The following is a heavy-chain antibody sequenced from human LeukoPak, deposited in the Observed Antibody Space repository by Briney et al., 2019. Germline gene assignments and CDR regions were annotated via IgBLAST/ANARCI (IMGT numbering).Heavy chain of an antibody. CDR2: ISISRSYI. J-gene: IGHJ4*02. CDR3: ARGYRSSSGVDY. CDR1: GVTFSSDS. D-gene: IGHD6-6*01. V-gene: IGHV3-21*01. Sequence: GGALRHSCAAPGVTFSSDSINWVRQAPEEGVGCVSSISISRSYIYYADSVQGRFTISRDNAKNTPYLQMNSMRAADTAVYYCARGYRSSSGVDYWGQGTLVTVS.